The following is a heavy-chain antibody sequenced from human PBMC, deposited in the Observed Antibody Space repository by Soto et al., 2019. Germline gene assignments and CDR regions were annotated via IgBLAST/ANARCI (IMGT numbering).Heavy chain of an antibody. V-gene: IGHV4-61*01. CDR3: ARARLGNRYYYYYGMDV. D-gene: IGHD3-16*01. J-gene: IGHJ6*02. CDR2: IYYSGST. CDR1: GGSVSSGSYY. Sequence: SETLSLTCTVSGGSVSSGSYYWSWIRQPPGKGLEWIGYIYYSGSTNYNPSLKSRVTISVDTSKNQFSLKLSSVTAADTAVYYWARARLGNRYYYYYGMDVWGQGTTVTVSS.